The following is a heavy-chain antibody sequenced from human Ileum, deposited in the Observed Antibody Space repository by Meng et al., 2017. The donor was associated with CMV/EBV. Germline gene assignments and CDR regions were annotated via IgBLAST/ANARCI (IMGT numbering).Heavy chain of an antibody. V-gene: IGHV4-34*01. CDR2: INHSGST. CDR1: GGSFSGSY. J-gene: IGHJ5*02. CDR3: ARGLPGYSYGYGWFDP. D-gene: IGHD5-18*01. Sequence: YGGSFSGSYWSWIRPPPGNGLEWIGEINHSGSTNYNPSLKSRVTISVDTSKNQFSLKLSSVTAADTAVYYCARGLPGYSYGYGWFDPWGQGTLVTVSS.